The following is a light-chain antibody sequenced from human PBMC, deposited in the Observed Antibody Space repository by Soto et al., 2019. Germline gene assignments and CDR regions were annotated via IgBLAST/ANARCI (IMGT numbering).Light chain of an antibody. J-gene: IGLJ1*01. CDR2: EVS. Sequence: QSVLTQPASVSGSPGQSITISCTGTSSDVGSYNYVSWYQQHPGKAPKLMIHEVSNRPSGVSNRFSGSKSGNTASLTISGLQAEDEADYYCSSYTSSRADVFGTGTKLTVL. CDR3: SSYTSSRADV. CDR1: SSDVGSYNY. V-gene: IGLV2-14*01.